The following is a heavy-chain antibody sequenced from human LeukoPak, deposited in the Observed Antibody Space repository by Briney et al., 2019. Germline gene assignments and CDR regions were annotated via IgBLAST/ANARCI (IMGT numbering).Heavy chain of an antibody. CDR1: GFTFSSYS. Sequence: PGGSLRLSCAASGFTFSSYSMSWVRQAPRKGLEWVGRIKSKTDGGTTDYAAPVKGRFTISRDDSKNTLYLQMNSLKTEDTAVYYCTTGDMVRGVIDNYYFDYWGQGTLVTVSS. V-gene: IGHV3-15*01. CDR2: IKSKTDGGTT. J-gene: IGHJ4*02. CDR3: TTGDMVRGVIDNYYFDY. D-gene: IGHD3-10*01.